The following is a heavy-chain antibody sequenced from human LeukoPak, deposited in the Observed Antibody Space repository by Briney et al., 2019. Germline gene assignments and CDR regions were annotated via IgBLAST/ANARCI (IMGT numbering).Heavy chain of an antibody. D-gene: IGHD2/OR15-2a*01. CDR1: GGTFSSYA. CDR3: ARGILYRFDP. CDR2: INPSGGST. J-gene: IGHJ5*02. Sequence: GSSVKVSCKASGGTFSSYAISWVRQAPGQGLEWMGIINPSGGSTSYAQKFQGRVTMTRDTSTSTVYMELSSLRSGDTAVYYCARGILYRFDPWGQGTLVTVSS. V-gene: IGHV1-46*03.